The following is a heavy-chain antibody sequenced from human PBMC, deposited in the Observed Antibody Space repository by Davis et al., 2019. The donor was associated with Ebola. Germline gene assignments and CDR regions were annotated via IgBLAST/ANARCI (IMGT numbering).Heavy chain of an antibody. V-gene: IGHV4-34*01. D-gene: IGHD3-10*01. J-gene: IGHJ5*02. CDR2: INHSGST. CDR1: GGSFSGYY. Sequence: PSETLSLTCAVYGGSFSGYYWSWIRQPPGKGLEWIGEINHSGSTNYNPSLKSRVTISVDTSKNQFSLKLSSVTAADTAVYYCARAAHGSGSYSGRGWFDPWGQGTLVTVPS. CDR3: ARAAHGSGSYSGRGWFDP.